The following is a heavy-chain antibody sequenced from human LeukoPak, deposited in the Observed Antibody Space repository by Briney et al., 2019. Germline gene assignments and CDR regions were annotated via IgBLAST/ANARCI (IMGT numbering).Heavy chain of an antibody. CDR1: GYSISSGYY. CDR3: ARHAHGDYRYYYYYMDV. Sequence: PSETLSPTCTVSGYSISSGYYWGWIRQPPGKGLEWIGSSYHSGSTYYNPSLKSRVTISVDTSKNQFSLNLSSVTATDTAVYYCARHAHGDYRYYYYYMDVWGKGTTVTISS. J-gene: IGHJ6*03. D-gene: IGHD4-17*01. CDR2: SYHSGST. V-gene: IGHV4-38-2*02.